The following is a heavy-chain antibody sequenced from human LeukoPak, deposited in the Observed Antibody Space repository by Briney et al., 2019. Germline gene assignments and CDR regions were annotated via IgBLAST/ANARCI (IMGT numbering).Heavy chain of an antibody. CDR1: GFSFSNYW. J-gene: IGHJ4*02. CDR2: IKQDGSEI. CDR3: ARPSLNTGSYFDY. D-gene: IGHD1-26*01. Sequence: GGSLRLSCEASGFSFSNYWMSWVRQAPGKGLEWVANIKQDGSEIYYVDSVRGRFTISRDNAKNSLYLQMNSLRAEDTAVYYCARPSLNTGSYFDYWGQGILVSVSS. V-gene: IGHV3-7*01.